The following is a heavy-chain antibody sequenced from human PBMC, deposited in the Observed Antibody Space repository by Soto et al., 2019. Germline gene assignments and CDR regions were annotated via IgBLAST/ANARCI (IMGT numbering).Heavy chain of an antibody. CDR1: GYSISSGSY. V-gene: IGHV4-38-2*02. CDR3: ARDEYYYDSSGYYYMSGDAFDI. D-gene: IGHD3-22*01. Sequence: SETLSLTCSVSGYSISSGSYWGWIRQPPGKGLEWIGSIYHSGSTYYNPSLKSRVTISVDTSKNQFSLKLSSVTAADTAVYYCARDEYYYDSSGYYYMSGDAFDIWGQGTMVTVSS. CDR2: IYHSGST. J-gene: IGHJ3*02.